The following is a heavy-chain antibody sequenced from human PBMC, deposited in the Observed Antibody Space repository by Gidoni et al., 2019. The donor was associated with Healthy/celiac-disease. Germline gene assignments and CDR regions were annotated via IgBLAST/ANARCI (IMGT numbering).Heavy chain of an antibody. Sequence: QVQLVQSGAEVKKPGASVKVSCKVSGYTLPELSMHWVRQAPGKGLEWMGGFDPEDGETIYAQKCQGRVTMTEDTSTDTAYMELSSLRSEDTAVYYCATDPKYYYDSSGYPYLLDYWGQGTLVTVSS. J-gene: IGHJ4*02. V-gene: IGHV1-24*01. CDR1: GYTLPELS. CDR3: ATDPKYYYDSSGYPYLLDY. CDR2: FDPEDGET. D-gene: IGHD3-22*01.